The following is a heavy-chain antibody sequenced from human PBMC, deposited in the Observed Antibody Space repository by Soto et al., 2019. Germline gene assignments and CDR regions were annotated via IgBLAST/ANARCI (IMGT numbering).Heavy chain of an antibody. D-gene: IGHD3-10*01. J-gene: IGHJ6*03. V-gene: IGHV1-18*01. CDR3: ARLDYYGSGSYPKTYYYYYMDV. CDR1: GYTFTSYG. Sequence: ASVKVSCKASGYTFTSYGISWVRQAPGQGLEWMGWISAYNGNTNYAQKPQGRVTMTTDTSTSTAYMELRSLRSDDTAVYYCARLDYYGSGSYPKTYYYYYMDVWGKGTTVTVSS. CDR2: ISAYNGNT.